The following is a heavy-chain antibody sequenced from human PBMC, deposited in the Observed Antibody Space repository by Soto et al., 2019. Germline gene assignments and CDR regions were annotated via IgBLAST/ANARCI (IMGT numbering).Heavy chain of an antibody. CDR1: GFTFNTYS. V-gene: IGHV3-33*03. D-gene: IGHD3-16*02. CDR3: AKDRGIIVKAGDAFDV. Sequence: QVQLEESGGGVVQPGRSLRLSCEASGFTFNTYSMHWVRQPPGKGLEWLAAIWYDGTQKYYADSVKGRFTISRDRSKNTVSLQMDSLRAEDTAVYYCAKDRGIIVKAGDAFDVWGQGTKVTVSS. CDR2: IWYDGTQK. J-gene: IGHJ3*01.